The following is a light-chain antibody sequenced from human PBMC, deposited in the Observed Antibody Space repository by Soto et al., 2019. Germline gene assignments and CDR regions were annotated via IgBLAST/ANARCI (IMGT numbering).Light chain of an antibody. V-gene: IGKV3-15*01. Sequence: EIVMTQSPATLSVSPGERATLSCRASQSVSSKLAWYQQKPGQAPRLLIYGASTRATGIPARFSGSVSGTEFTLTISSLQSEDFAVYYGQQYNTWPPITFGQGTRLEIK. CDR1: QSVSSK. CDR3: QQYNTWPPIT. J-gene: IGKJ5*01. CDR2: GAS.